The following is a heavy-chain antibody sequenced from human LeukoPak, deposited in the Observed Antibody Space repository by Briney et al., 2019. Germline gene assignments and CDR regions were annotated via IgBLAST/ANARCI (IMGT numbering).Heavy chain of an antibody. Sequence: GGSLRLSCAASGFTFSSYSMNWVRQAPGKGLEWVSPISSSSSYIYYADSVKGRFTISRDNAKNSLYLQMNSLRAEDTAVYYCAMTVAGYDDYYYGMDVWGQGTTVTVSS. J-gene: IGHJ6*02. CDR3: AMTVAGYDDYYYGMDV. CDR2: ISSSSSYI. D-gene: IGHD6-19*01. CDR1: GFTFSSYS. V-gene: IGHV3-21*01.